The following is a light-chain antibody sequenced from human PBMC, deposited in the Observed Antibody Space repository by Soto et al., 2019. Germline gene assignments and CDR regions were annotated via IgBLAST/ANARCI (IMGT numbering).Light chain of an antibody. CDR1: SSNIGNNY. CDR3: GTWDSSLSAFYV. J-gene: IGLJ1*01. CDR2: DNN. Sequence: QSVLTQPPSVSAAPGQKVTISCSGSSSNIGNNYVSWYQQLPGTAPKLLIYDNNKRPSGIPDRFSGSKSGTSATLGITGLKTGDEADYYCGTWDSSLSAFYVFGTGTKLTVL. V-gene: IGLV1-51*01.